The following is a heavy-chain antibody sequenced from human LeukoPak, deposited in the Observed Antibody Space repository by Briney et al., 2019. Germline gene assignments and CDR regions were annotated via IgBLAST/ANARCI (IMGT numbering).Heavy chain of an antibody. CDR2: IWYDGSNK. CDR1: GFTFSSYG. CDR3: AREPRGSPAYYFDY. J-gene: IGHJ4*02. V-gene: IGHV3-33*01. Sequence: GGSLRLSCAASGFTFSSYGMHWVRQAPGKGLERVAVIWYDGSNKYYADSVKGRFTISRDNSKNTLYLQMNSLRAEDTAVYYCAREPRGSPAYYFDYWGQGTLVTVSS.